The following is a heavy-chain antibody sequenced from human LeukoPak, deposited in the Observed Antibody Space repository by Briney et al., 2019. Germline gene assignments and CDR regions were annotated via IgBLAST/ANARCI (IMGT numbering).Heavy chain of an antibody. J-gene: IGHJ4*02. CDR1: DFSFTTYA. D-gene: IGHD3-10*01. Sequence: GGSLRLSCAASDFSFTTYAMSWVRQAPGKGLEWVSSISGGDPTTYYADSVKGRFTISRDNSKNTLYLQMNSLRAEDTAVYYCAKGYYYYFDYWGQGTLVTVSS. CDR2: ISGGDPTT. CDR3: AKGYYYYFDY. V-gene: IGHV3-23*01.